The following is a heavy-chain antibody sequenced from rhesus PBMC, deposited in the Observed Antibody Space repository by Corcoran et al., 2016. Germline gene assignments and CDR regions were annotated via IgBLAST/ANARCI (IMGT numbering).Heavy chain of an antibody. J-gene: IGHJ5-2*02. D-gene: IGHD2-15*01. CDR1: GGSISGYY. CDR3: ARKLPYCSSTYCSSSYSLDV. Sequence: QVQLQESGPGLVTPSETLSLTCAVSGGSISGYYWNWIRQPPGKGLEWIGYIGGSMGRTYYHPTRKSRGTISTDTSKNQFSLKLSSVTAADTAVYYCARKLPYCSSTYCSSSYSLDVWGRGVLVTVSS. CDR2: IGGSMGRT. V-gene: IGHV4-165*02.